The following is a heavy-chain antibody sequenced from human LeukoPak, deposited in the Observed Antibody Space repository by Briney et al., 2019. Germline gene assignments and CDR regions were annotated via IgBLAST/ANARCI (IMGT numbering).Heavy chain of an antibody. CDR2: IRYDGSNK. D-gene: IGHD6-13*01. J-gene: IGHJ4*02. Sequence: QPGGSLRLSCAASGFTFSSYGMHWVRQAPGKGLEWVAFIRYDGSNKYYADSVKGRFTISRDNSKNTLYLQMNSLRAEDTAVYYCVRGDSIAAADFDYWGQGTPVTVSS. V-gene: IGHV3-30*02. CDR1: GFTFSSYG. CDR3: VRGDSIAAADFDY.